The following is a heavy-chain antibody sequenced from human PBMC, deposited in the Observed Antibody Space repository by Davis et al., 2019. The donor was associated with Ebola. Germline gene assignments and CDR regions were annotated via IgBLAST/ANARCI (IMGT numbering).Heavy chain of an antibody. Sequence: PGGSLRLSCAASGFTFGSYAMTWARQAPGKGLEWVSAVTSSGGGAYYADSVKGRFTISRDNSKNTLYLQMNNLRAEDTAVYYCARGHNYDSSDFLFDFWGQGTLVTVSS. CDR1: GFTFGSYA. CDR2: VTSSGGGA. D-gene: IGHD3-22*01. J-gene: IGHJ4*02. CDR3: ARGHNYDSSDFLFDF. V-gene: IGHV3-23*01.